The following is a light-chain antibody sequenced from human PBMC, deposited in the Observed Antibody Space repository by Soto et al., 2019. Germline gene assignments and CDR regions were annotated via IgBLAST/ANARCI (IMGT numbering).Light chain of an antibody. V-gene: IGKV3-20*01. CDR3: QQYGSAPPIT. Sequence: EIVLTQSPGTLSLSPGERATLSCRASQSVRSNNLAWYQQKPGQAPRLLIYDPSSRATGIPDRFGGSGSGTDFTLTISRLEAEDFAVYYCQQYGSAPPITFGQGTRLEIK. CDR1: QSVRSNN. J-gene: IGKJ5*01. CDR2: DPS.